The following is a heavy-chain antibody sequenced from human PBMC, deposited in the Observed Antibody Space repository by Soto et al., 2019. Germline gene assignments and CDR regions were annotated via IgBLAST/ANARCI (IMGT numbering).Heavy chain of an antibody. J-gene: IGHJ2*01. Sequence: EVQLLESGGGLVQPGGSLRLSCAASGFTFSSYAMSWVRQAPGKGLEWVSAISGSGGSTYYADSVKGRFTISRDNSKNTLYLQMNSLRAEDTAVYYCAAPARGSHFSVRWYFDLWGRGTLVTVSS. CDR2: ISGSGGST. V-gene: IGHV3-23*01. CDR1: GFTFSSYA. D-gene: IGHD1-26*01. CDR3: AAPARGSHFSVRWYFDL.